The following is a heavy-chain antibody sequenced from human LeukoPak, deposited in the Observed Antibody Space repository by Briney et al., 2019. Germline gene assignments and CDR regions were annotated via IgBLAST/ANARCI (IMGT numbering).Heavy chain of an antibody. CDR3: ARQGYDSSEDAFDI. V-gene: IGHV3-30-3*01. Sequence: PGGSLRLSCAASGFTFSSYAMHWVRQAPGKGLEWVAVISYDGGNKYYADSVKGRFTISRDNSRNTLYLQMNSLRAEDTAVYYCARQGYDSSEDAFDIWGQGTMVTVSS. J-gene: IGHJ3*02. CDR1: GFTFSSYA. D-gene: IGHD3-22*01. CDR2: ISYDGGNK.